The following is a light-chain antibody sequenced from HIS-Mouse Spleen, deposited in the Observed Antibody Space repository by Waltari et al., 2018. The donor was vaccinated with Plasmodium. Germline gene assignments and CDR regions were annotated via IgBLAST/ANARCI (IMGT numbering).Light chain of an antibody. CDR1: SSNLGSNY. CDR3: AAWDDSLSGPV. V-gene: IGLV1-47*01. Sequence: QSVLTQPPSASGTPGPRVTISCSGSSSNLGSNYVSWYQQLPGTAPNLLIYRKKQRPSGVPDRFSGSKSGTSASLAISGLRSEDEADYYCAAWDDSLSGPVFGGGTKLTVL. CDR2: RKK. J-gene: IGLJ3*02.